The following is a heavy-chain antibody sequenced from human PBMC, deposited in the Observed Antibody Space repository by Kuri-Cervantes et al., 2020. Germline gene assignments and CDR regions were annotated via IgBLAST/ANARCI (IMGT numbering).Heavy chain of an antibody. V-gene: IGHV1-2*02. CDR3: ARDGTIFGVVITSYFDY. J-gene: IGHJ4*02. CDR2: INPNNGGT. Sequence: ASVKVSCKASGYTFSGNYMHWVRQAPGQGLEWMGWINPNNGGTNYAQKFQGRVTMTRDTSISTAYMELSRLRSDDTAVYYCARDGTIFGVVITSYFDYWGQGTLVTVSS. D-gene: IGHD3-3*01. CDR1: GYTFSGNY.